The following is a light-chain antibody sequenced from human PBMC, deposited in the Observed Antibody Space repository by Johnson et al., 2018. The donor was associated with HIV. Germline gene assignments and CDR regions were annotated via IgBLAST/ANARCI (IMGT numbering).Light chain of an antibody. CDR1: SSNIGNNY. CDR3: GTWDSSLGAFV. Sequence: QSVLTQPPSVSAAPGQKVTISCSGSSSNIGNNYVSWYQQLPGTAPKLLIYENNKRPSGIPDRFSGSKSGTSATLGITGLQTGDEADYYCGTWDSSLGAFVVGTGTKCTVV. CDR2: ENN. J-gene: IGLJ1*01. V-gene: IGLV1-51*02.